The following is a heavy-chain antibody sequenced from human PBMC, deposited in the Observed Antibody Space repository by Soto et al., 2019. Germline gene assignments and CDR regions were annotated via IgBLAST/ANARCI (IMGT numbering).Heavy chain of an antibody. V-gene: IGHV3-23*01. D-gene: IGHD1-26*01. CDR1: GFTFGNYA. CDR3: AQAISRERQIDY. CDR2: ISSTADGT. J-gene: IGHJ4*02. Sequence: GGSLRLSFAASGFTFGNYAMCWVRQAPGKGLEWVSTISSTADGTDYADSVKGRFTISRDNSKNTLYLQMNSLRAEDTAVYYCAQAISRERQIDYWGQGTLVTVSS.